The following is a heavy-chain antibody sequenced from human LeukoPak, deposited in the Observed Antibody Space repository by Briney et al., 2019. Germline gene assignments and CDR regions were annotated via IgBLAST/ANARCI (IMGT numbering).Heavy chain of an antibody. CDR1: RCTFSTYA. D-gene: IGHD5-18*01. V-gene: IGHV1-69*06. Sequence: PVNVSCTPSRCTFSTYAISWGRQAPGQGVEWMGRIIPIFGTANYAEKLQGRVTITANKSTSTDYMELSSMRCEDRAVYYYAKTGVRGNSYGPHYWGEGTLVTVPS. CDR2: IIPIFGTA. CDR3: AKTGVRGNSYGPHY. J-gene: IGHJ4*02.